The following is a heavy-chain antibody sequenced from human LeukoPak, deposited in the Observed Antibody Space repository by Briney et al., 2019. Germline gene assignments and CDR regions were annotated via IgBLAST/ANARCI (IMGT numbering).Heavy chain of an antibody. Sequence: SETLSLTCAVSGYSISSGYYWGWIRQPPGKGLEWIGSIYHSGSTYYNPSLKSLVTISVDTSKNQFSLKLRSVTAAYTAVSFCARLVDYCGGDCYSSYYMDVWGKGTTVTVSS. CDR1: GYSISSGYY. CDR2: IYHSGST. CDR3: ARLVDYCGGDCYSSYYMDV. J-gene: IGHJ6*03. V-gene: IGHV4-38-2*01. D-gene: IGHD2-21*01.